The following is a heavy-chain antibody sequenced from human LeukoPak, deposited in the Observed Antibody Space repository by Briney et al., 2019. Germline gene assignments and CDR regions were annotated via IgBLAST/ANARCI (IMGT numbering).Heavy chain of an antibody. Sequence: GASVNVSYKASGGTFSSYAISWVRQAPGQGLEWMGRIIPILGIANYAQKFQGRVTITADKSTSTAYMELSSLRSEDTAVYYCARVGDPGIVVVVAAYYYYGMDVWGQGTTVTVSS. D-gene: IGHD2-15*01. J-gene: IGHJ6*02. V-gene: IGHV1-69*04. CDR1: GGTFSSYA. CDR2: IIPILGIA. CDR3: ARVGDPGIVVVVAAYYYYGMDV.